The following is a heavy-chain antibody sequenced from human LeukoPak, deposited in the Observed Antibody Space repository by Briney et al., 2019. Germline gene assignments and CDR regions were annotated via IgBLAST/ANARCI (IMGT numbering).Heavy chain of an antibody. CDR1: GFTFSSYA. D-gene: IGHD1-26*01. J-gene: IGHJ4*02. CDR3: AKSILPLSGSYYFATYYFDY. Sequence: PGGSLRLSCAASGFTFSSYAMSWVRQAPGKGLEWVSAISGSGGSTYYADSVKGRFTISRDNSKNTLYLQMNSLRAEDTAVYYCAKSILPLSGSYYFATYYFDYWGQGTLVTVSS. CDR2: ISGSGGST. V-gene: IGHV3-23*01.